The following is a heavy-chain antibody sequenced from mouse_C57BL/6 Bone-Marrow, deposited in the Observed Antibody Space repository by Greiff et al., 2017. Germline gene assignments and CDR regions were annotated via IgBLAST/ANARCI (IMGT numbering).Heavy chain of an antibody. Sequence: VQLQQSGAELVRPGASVTLSCKASGYTFTDYEMHWVKQTPVHGLEWIGAIDPETGGTAYNQKFKGKAILTADKSSSTAYMELRSLTSEDSAVYYCTRSGYGNPCSYFDYWGQGTTLTVSS. CDR1: GYTFTDYE. D-gene: IGHD2-1*01. J-gene: IGHJ2*01. CDR2: IDPETGGT. CDR3: TRSGYGNPCSYFDY. V-gene: IGHV1-15*01.